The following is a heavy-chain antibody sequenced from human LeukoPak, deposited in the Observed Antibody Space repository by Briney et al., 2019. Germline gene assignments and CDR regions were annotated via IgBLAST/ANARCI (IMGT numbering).Heavy chain of an antibody. CDR2: IWRDGNNK. Sequence: GGSLRLSCVASGFSFRNYGMHWVSQATGKGLEWVSFIWRDGNNKKYGDSVTGRFTISRDNSTNMLYLQMDSLRPEDPGVYYCAKDPGASVPGFYMDVWGKGTTVIVSS. V-gene: IGHV3-30*02. J-gene: IGHJ6*03. CDR3: AKDPGASVPGFYMDV. D-gene: IGHD2-8*02. CDR1: GFSFRNYG.